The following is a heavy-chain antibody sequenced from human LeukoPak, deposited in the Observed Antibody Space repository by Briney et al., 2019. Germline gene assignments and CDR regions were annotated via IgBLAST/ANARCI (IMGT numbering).Heavy chain of an antibody. CDR2: IYYSGAT. CDR3: ASLALDSSSSGGIDY. CDR1: GGSISSSSRY. D-gene: IGHD6-6*01. J-gene: IGHJ4*02. Sequence: PSETLSLTCSVSGGSISSSSRYWGWIRQPPGKGLEWIGSIYYSGATYYNPSLKSRVTISVDTSKNQFSLKLSSVTAADTAVYYCASLALDSSSSGGIDYWGQGTLVTVSS. V-gene: IGHV4-39*07.